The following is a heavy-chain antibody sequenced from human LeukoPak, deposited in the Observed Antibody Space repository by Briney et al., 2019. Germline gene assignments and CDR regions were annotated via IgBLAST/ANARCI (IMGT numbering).Heavy chain of an antibody. J-gene: IGHJ3*02. D-gene: IGHD6-13*01. CDR1: GYSFTSYW. Sequence: GESLKISFKGSGYSFTSYWIGWVRQMPGKGLEWMGIIYPGDSDTRYSPSFQGQVTISADKSISTAYLQWSSLKASDTAMYYCARPHIAAAGGDAFDIWGQGTMVTVSS. CDR2: IYPGDSDT. CDR3: ARPHIAAAGGDAFDI. V-gene: IGHV5-51*01.